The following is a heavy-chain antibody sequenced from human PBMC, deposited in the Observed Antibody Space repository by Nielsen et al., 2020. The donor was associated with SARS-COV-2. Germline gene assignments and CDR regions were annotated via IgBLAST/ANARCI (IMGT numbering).Heavy chain of an antibody. D-gene: IGHD3-3*01. Sequence: WLRQPPGKGLEWIGYIYYSGSTNYNPSLKSRVTISVDTSKNQFSLKLSSVTAADTAVYYCARTGPDFWSGYWPYYYGMDVWGQGTTVTVSS. CDR2: IYYSGST. J-gene: IGHJ6*02. CDR3: ARTGPDFWSGYWPYYYGMDV. V-gene: IGHV4-59*01.